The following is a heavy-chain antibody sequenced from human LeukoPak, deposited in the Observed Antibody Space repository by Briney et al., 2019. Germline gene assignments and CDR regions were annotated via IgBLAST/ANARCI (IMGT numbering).Heavy chain of an antibody. CDR1: GGSISSSSYY. J-gene: IGHJ5*02. V-gene: IGHV4-39*01. CDR2: IYYSGST. D-gene: IGHD3-10*01. Sequence: SETLSLTCTVSGGSISSSSYYWGWIRQPPGKGLEWIGSIYYSGSTYYNPSLKSRATISVDTSKNQFSLKLSSVTAADTAVYYCARGRGYYGSGSSLYNWFDPWGQGTLVTVSS. CDR3: ARGRGYYGSGSSLYNWFDP.